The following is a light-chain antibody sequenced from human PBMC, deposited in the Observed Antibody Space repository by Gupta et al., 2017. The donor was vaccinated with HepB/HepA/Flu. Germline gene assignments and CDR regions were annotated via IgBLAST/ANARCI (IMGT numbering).Light chain of an antibody. J-gene: IGLJ3*02. V-gene: IGLV4-60*03. CDR2: VESSGRY. CDR3: ETWESNFWV. CDR1: SGYSHYS. Sequence: QLMVTQSSSASASLGSSVKLTCTLSSGYSHYSIGWHQQQPGKAPRFLMMVESSGRYNKGSGIPYRFSGSSSGAARYLPISNLQSKNEAYYYCETWESNFWVFGGGTKLTVL.